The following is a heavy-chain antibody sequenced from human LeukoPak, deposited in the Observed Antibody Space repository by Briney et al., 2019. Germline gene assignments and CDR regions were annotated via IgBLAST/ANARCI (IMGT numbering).Heavy chain of an antibody. CDR1: GGSISSGGYC. J-gene: IGHJ4*02. D-gene: IGHD3-10*01. CDR3: AKGYGSATFSELDY. Sequence: ETLSLTCTVSGGSISSGGYCWSWVRQAPGKGLEWVSGISGSGNTYYADSVKGRFTISRDNSKNTLYLQMNSLRAEDTAVYYCAKGYGSATFSELDYWGQGTLVTVSS. V-gene: IGHV3-23*01. CDR2: ISGSGNT.